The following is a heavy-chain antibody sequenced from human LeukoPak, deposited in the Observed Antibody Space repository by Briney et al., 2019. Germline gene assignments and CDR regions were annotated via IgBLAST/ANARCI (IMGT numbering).Heavy chain of an antibody. V-gene: IGHV4-31*11. J-gene: IGHJ4*02. D-gene: IGHD5-18*01. CDR3: ARVIRTAMVYFDC. CDR1: GGSFSGYY. Sequence: SETLSLTCAVYGGSFSGYYWSWIRQHPGKGLEWIGYIYYSGSTYYNPSLKSRVTISVDTSKNQFSLKLSSVTAADTAVYYCARVIRTAMVYFDCWGQGTLVTVSS. CDR2: IYYSGST.